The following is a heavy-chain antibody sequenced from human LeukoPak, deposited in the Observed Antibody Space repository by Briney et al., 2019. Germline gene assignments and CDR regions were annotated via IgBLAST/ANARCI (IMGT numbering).Heavy chain of an antibody. J-gene: IGHJ4*02. CDR1: GYTFTSYV. V-gene: IGHV1-8*01. CDR2: MNPNTGNT. CDR3: ARRAGAYSHPYDY. D-gene: IGHD4/OR15-4a*01. Sequence: VASVKVSCKASGYTFTSYVIHWVRQATGQGLEWMGWMNPNTGNTVYAQKFQGRVTMTRNTSISTAYMELSSLRSEDTAVYYCARRAGAYSHPYDYWGQGTLATVSS.